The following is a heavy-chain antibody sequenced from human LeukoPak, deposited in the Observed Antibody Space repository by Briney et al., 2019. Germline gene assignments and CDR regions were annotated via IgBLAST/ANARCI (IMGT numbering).Heavy chain of an antibody. CDR1: GGSISSNY. CDR2: IYYSGST. Sequence: SETLSLTCTVSGGSISSNYWSWFRRPPGKGLEWIGYIYYSGSTNYNPSLKSRVTISVDTSKTQFSLKLSSVTAADTAVYYCARLTGYQQPTGGYYYYMDVWGKGTTVTVSS. J-gene: IGHJ6*03. CDR3: ARLTGYQQPTGGYYYYMDV. V-gene: IGHV4-59*08. D-gene: IGHD6-13*01.